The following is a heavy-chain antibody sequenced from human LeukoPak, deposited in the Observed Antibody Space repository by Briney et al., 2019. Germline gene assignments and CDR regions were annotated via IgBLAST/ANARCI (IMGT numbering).Heavy chain of an antibody. CDR1: GFTFSGAA. D-gene: IGHD6-13*01. V-gene: IGHV3-73*01. Sequence: GGSLRLSCTASGFTFSGAAMHWVRQASGKGPEWVGHIRSKPNNYATAYAASVKGRFTISRDDSKNTAYLQMNSLKIEDTAVYYCTRPLGAAAGTYFDPWGQGTLVTVSS. J-gene: IGHJ5*02. CDR2: IRSKPNNYAT. CDR3: TRPLGAAAGTYFDP.